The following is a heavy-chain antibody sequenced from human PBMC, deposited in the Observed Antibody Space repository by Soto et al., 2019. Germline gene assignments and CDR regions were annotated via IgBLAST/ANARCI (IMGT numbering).Heavy chain of an antibody. Sequence: EVQLLESGGGLVQPGGSLRLSCAASGFTFSSYAMNWVRQAPGKGLEWVSVISGSGGSTYSAESVKGRFTISRDNSKNTLYLQMDSLRGEDTAVYSCARRSSGWYLDYWGQGTLVTVSS. D-gene: IGHD6-19*01. CDR1: GFTFSSYA. V-gene: IGHV3-23*01. CDR2: ISGSGGST. J-gene: IGHJ4*02. CDR3: ARRSSGWYLDY.